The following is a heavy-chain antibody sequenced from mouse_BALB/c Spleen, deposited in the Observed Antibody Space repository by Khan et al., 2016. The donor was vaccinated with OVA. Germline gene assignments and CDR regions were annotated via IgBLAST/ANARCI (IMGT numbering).Heavy chain of an antibody. J-gene: IGHJ3*01. CDR1: GFTFSSYS. CDR3: AIHLTGSFAY. Sequence: EVQGVESGGDLVKPRGSLKLSCAASGFTFSSYSMSWVRQTPDKRLEWVATISSGGDYTYYPDSVKGRFTISRDNAKNTLYLQMSSLKSEDTAMYYCAIHLTGSFAYWGHGTLVTVSA. D-gene: IGHD4-1*01. V-gene: IGHV5-6*01. CDR2: ISSGGDYT.